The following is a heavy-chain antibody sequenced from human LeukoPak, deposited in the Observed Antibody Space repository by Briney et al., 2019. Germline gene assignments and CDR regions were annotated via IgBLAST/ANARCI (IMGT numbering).Heavy chain of an antibody. V-gene: IGHV3-23*01. Sequence: GGSLRLSGAASGFTFSSYAMSWVRQAPGKGLEWVSAISGSGGSTYYADSVKGRFTISRDNSKNTLYLQMNSLRAEDTAVYYCAKVRGYSYGYFDYWGQGTLVTVSS. CDR1: GFTFSSYA. CDR3: AKVRGYSYGYFDY. J-gene: IGHJ4*02. CDR2: ISGSGGST. D-gene: IGHD5-18*01.